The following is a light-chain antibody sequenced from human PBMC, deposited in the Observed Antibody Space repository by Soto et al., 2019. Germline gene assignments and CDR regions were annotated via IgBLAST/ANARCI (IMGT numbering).Light chain of an antibody. CDR3: QTYNSAPRT. Sequence: DIQMTQSPSSLSASVGDRVTITCRASQGISNYLAWYQQKPGKVPKLLIYAASTLQSGVPSRFSGSGSGTDVTLTISSPQSEDVATYYCQTYNSAPRTFGQGTKVEIK. V-gene: IGKV1-27*01. J-gene: IGKJ1*01. CDR2: AAS. CDR1: QGISNY.